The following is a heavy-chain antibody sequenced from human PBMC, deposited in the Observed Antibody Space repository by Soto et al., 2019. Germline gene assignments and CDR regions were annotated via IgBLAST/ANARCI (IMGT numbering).Heavy chain of an antibody. D-gene: IGHD1-7*01. CDR2: IYYSGST. J-gene: IGHJ4*02. Sequence: SETLCLTCTVSGGSISSYYCSWIRQPPGKGLEWIGYIYYSGSTNYNPSLKSRVTISVDTSKNQFSLKLSSVTAADTAVYYCARRYGTTFDYWGQGTLVTVSS. V-gene: IGHV4-59*01. CDR3: ARRYGTTFDY. CDR1: GGSISSYY.